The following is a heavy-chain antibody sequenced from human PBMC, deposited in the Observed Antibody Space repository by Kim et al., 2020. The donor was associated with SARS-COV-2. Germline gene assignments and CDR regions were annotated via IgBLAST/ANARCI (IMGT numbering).Heavy chain of an antibody. CDR3: ARGRRWLVPSLDY. D-gene: IGHD6-19*01. J-gene: IGHJ4*02. V-gene: IGHV3-30*01. Sequence: DAASVRGQFNISRDDSENTVYLQMNSLRVEDTAVYYCARGRRWLVPSLDYWGQGTLVTVSS.